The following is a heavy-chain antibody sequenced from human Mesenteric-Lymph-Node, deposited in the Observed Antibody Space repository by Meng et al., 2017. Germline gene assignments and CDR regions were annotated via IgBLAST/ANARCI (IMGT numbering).Heavy chain of an antibody. CDR2: ISYDGSNK. V-gene: IGHV3-30*04. J-gene: IGHJ4*02. CDR1: GFTFSSYA. D-gene: IGHD3-10*01. Sequence: GESLKISCAASGFTFSSYAMHWVRQAPGKGLEWVAVISYDGSNKYYADSVKGRFTISRDNSKNTLYLQMNSLRAEDTAVYYCAKQRSVLLWFGESPLLWWGQGTLVTVSS. CDR3: AKQRSVLLWFGESPLLW.